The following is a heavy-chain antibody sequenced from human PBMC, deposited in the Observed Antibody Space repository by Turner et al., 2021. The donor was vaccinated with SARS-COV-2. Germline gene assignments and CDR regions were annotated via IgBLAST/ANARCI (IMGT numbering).Heavy chain of an antibody. J-gene: IGHJ6*02. CDR1: GGSISSSSYY. V-gene: IGHV4-39*01. CDR2: IYYSGIT. Sequence: QLRLQESGPGLVKPSGTLSLTCTVSGGSISSSSYYWGWIRQPPGKGLEWIGNIYYSGITYYNPSLKSRVTISVDTSKNQFSLKLSSVTAADTAVYYCARLMDTAMDYYGMDVWGQGTTVTVSS. CDR3: ARLMDTAMDYYGMDV. D-gene: IGHD5-18*01.